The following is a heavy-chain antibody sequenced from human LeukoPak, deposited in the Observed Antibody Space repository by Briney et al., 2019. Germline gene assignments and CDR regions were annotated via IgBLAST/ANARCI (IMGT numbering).Heavy chain of an antibody. V-gene: IGHV1-69*13. Sequence: ASVKVSFKASGGTFSSYAISWVRQAPGQGLEWVGGIIPIFGTANYAQKFQGRVTITADESTSTAYMELSSLRSEDTAVYYCARGRTGVDYDFWSGYGDDYWGQGTLVTVSS. D-gene: IGHD3-3*01. CDR1: GGTFSSYA. CDR3: ARGRTGVDYDFWSGYGDDY. J-gene: IGHJ4*02. CDR2: IIPIFGTA.